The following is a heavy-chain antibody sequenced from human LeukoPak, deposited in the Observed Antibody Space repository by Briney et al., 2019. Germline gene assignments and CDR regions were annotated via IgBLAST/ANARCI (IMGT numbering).Heavy chain of an antibody. Sequence: PSETLSLTCTVSGGSISNYYWSWIRQPPGKGLEWIGYISYSGSTNYNPSLKSRVTISVDTSKNQFSLRLSSVTAADTAVYYCARGGESSLPLDYWGQGTLVTVSS. V-gene: IGHV4-59*01. CDR3: ARGGESSLPLDY. CDR2: ISYSGST. D-gene: IGHD6-13*01. J-gene: IGHJ4*02. CDR1: GGSISNYY.